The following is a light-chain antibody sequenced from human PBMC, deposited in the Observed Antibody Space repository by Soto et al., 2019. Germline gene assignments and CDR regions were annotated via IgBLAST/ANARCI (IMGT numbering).Light chain of an antibody. CDR2: DAS. CDR1: QSVSSY. Sequence: EIVLAPSSAPPSFSSGERATLPFRASQSVSSYLAWYQQKPGQAPRLLIYDASNRATGIPARFSGSGSGTDFTLTISSLEPEDFAVYYCQQRSNWPLTFGGGTKVDIK. CDR3: QQRSNWPLT. J-gene: IGKJ4*01. V-gene: IGKV3-11*01.